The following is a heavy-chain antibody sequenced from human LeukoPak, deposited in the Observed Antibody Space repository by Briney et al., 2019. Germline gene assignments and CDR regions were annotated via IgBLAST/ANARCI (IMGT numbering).Heavy chain of an antibody. CDR1: GFTFSSYA. CDR3: ARVDGQIQLWPPFDY. D-gene: IGHD5-18*01. J-gene: IGHJ4*02. CDR2: ISGSGGST. Sequence: PGGSLRLSCAASGFTFSSYAMSWVRQAPGKGLEWVSAISGSGGSTYYADSVKGRFTISRDNSKNTLYLQMNSLRAEDTAVYYCARVDGQIQLWPPFDYWGQGTLVTVSS. V-gene: IGHV3-23*01.